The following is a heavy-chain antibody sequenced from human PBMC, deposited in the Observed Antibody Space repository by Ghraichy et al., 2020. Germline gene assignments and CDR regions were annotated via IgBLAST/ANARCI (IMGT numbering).Heavy chain of an antibody. J-gene: IGHJ4*02. CDR1: GFTFSSYA. V-gene: IGHV3-23*01. CDR3: AKPQSSDTSGWYRVRGDY. D-gene: IGHD6-19*01. CDR2: ISANGAGT. Sequence: SCAASGFTFSSYAMSWVRKAPGKGLEWVSGISANGAGTYYADSVKGRFTISRDNSKNTLYLQMNSVRAEDTAVYYCAKPQSSDTSGWYRVRGDYWGQGTLVTVAS.